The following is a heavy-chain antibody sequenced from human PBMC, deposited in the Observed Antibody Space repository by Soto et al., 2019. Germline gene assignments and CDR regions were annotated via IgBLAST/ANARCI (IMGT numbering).Heavy chain of an antibody. D-gene: IGHD5-18*01. J-gene: IGHJ4*02. Sequence: QVQLVESGGGVVQPGRSLRLSCAASGFTFSSYGMHWVRQAPGKGLEWVAVISYDGSNKYYADSVKGRFTISRDNSKNTLYLQMNSLRAEDTAVYYCAKDPNQWIQLWLVDYWGQGTLVTVSS. V-gene: IGHV3-30*18. CDR1: GFTFSSYG. CDR3: AKDPNQWIQLWLVDY. CDR2: ISYDGSNK.